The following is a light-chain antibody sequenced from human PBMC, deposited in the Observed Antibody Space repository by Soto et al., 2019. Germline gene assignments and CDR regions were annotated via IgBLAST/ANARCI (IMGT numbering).Light chain of an antibody. V-gene: IGKV3-11*01. CDR3: QQRSNWPPWT. CDR2: AAS. Sequence: EIVLTQSQATLSLSPGERATLSSRASQSVSSYLAWYQQKPGQAPRLLIYAASNRATGIPARFSGSGSGTDFTLTISSLEPEDFAVYYCQQRSNWPPWTFGQGTKVDVK. J-gene: IGKJ1*01. CDR1: QSVSSY.